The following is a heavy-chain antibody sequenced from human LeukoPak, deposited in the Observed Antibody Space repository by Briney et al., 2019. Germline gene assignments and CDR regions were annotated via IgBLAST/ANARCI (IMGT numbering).Heavy chain of an antibody. Sequence: GGSLRLSCAASGFTFSSYEMNWVRQAPGKGLEWVSYISSSGSTIYYADSVKGRFTISRDNAKNSLYLQMNSLRAEDTAVYYCARDPGLGYFDYWGQGTLVTVSS. J-gene: IGHJ4*02. CDR3: ARDPGLGYFDY. D-gene: IGHD3/OR15-3a*01. CDR1: GFTFSSYE. CDR2: ISSSGSTI. V-gene: IGHV3-48*03.